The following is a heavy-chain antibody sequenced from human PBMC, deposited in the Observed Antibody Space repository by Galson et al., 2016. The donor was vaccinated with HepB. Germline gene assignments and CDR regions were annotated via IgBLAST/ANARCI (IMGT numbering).Heavy chain of an antibody. CDR2: IDWDDDK. J-gene: IGHJ6*02. CDR1: GFSLGTTGMC. Sequence: PALVKPTQTLTLTCAFSGFSLGTTGMCLTWIRQPPGKALEWLALIDWDDDKYYAPSLETRLSISRDTSKNLVVLTMTNVDPADTATYYCARIRRWFGDVSNCEYGIDVWGHGTTVTVSS. CDR3: ARIRRWFGDVSNCEYGIDV. V-gene: IGHV2-70*13. D-gene: IGHD3-10*01.